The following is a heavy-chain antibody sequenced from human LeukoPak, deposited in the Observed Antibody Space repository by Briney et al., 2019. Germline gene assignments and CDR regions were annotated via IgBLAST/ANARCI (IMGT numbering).Heavy chain of an antibody. CDR2: FDPEDGET. D-gene: IGHD3-22*01. CDR3: ATFKEVYDSSGFY. V-gene: IGHV1-24*01. CDR1: GGTFSSYA. J-gene: IGHJ4*02. Sequence: ASVKVSCKASGGTFSSYAISWVRQAPGKGLEWMGGFDPEDGETIYAQKFQGRVTMTEDTSTDTAYMELSSLRSEDTAVYYCATFKEVYDSSGFYWGQGTLVTVSS.